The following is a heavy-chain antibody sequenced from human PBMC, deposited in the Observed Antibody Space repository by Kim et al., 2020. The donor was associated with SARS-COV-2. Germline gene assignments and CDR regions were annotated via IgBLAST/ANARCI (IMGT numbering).Heavy chain of an antibody. J-gene: IGHJ1*01. CDR2: ISAYNGNT. Sequence: ASVKVSCKASGYTFTSYGISWVRQAPGQGLEWMGWISAYNGNTNYAQKLQGRVTMTTDTSTSTAYMELRSLRSDDTAVYYCARDHSSSWYVKNFQHWGQGTRVTVP. D-gene: IGHD6-13*01. CDR1: GYTFTSYG. V-gene: IGHV1-18*04. CDR3: ARDHSSSWYVKNFQH.